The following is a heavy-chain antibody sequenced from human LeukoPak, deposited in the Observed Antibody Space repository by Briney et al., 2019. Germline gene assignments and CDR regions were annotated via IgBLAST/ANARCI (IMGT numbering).Heavy chain of an antibody. CDR1: GYTFTSYA. Sequence: ASVKVSCKASGYTFTSYAMHWMRQAPGQRPEWMGWITGGNGNTKYSQKFQGRVTLTRDTSASTANMELSSLTSEDTAVFYCAREKGFRMGFDIWGQGTMVTVSS. J-gene: IGHJ3*02. CDR3: AREKGFRMGFDI. CDR2: ITGGNGNT. D-gene: IGHD1-14*01. V-gene: IGHV1-3*01.